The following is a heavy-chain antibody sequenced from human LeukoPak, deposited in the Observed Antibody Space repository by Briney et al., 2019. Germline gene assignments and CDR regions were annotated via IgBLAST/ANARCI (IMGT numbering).Heavy chain of an antibody. CDR2: IYSGGST. CDR1: GFTVSSNY. J-gene: IGHJ4*02. V-gene: IGHV3-53*01. CDR3: AKDHCSSTTCYTDY. D-gene: IGHD2-2*02. Sequence: PGGSLRLSCAASGFTVSSNYMSWVRQAPGKGLEWVSVIYSGGSTYYADSVKGRFTISRDNSKNTLYLQMNSLRAEDTAVYYCAKDHCSSTTCYTDYWGQGTLVTLSS.